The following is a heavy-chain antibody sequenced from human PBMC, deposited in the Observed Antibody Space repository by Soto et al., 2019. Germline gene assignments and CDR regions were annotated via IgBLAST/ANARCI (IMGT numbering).Heavy chain of an antibody. D-gene: IGHD6-6*01. J-gene: IGHJ6*02. V-gene: IGHV3-30*03. CDR1: GFNFNNYN. Sequence: GGSLRLSCAASGFNFNNYNLHWVRQAPGKGLEWVAVVSYEGNNKYYGDSVKGRFTISKDESKTTVYLQMTNLRSEDTAVYYCARAAPSRISSYGMDVWGQGTTVTVSS. CDR3: ARAAPSRISSYGMDV. CDR2: VSYEGNNK.